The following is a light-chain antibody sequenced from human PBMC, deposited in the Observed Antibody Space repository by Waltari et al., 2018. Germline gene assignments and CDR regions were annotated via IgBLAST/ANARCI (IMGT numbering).Light chain of an antibody. V-gene: IGLV2-14*03. CDR1: NNDIGGYNY. Sequence: QSALTQPASVSGSPGQSITISCTGSNNDIGGYNYVSWYQQHPAKAPKLMIYDVSNRPSGVSNRFSGSQSGNTASLTISGLQAEDEADYYCSSYTSSSTWVFGGGTKLTVL. J-gene: IGLJ3*02. CDR3: SSYTSSSTWV. CDR2: DVS.